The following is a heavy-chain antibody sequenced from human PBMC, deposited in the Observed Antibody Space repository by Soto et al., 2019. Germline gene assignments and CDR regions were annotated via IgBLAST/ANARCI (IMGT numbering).Heavy chain of an antibody. J-gene: IGHJ4*02. CDR1: GYTFTSSG. Sequence: QVQLVQSGGEVKKPGASVKVSCKASGYTFTSSGISWVRQAPGQGLEWMGWISAYNVNTNYGQKFQGRVTMTTDTSTSTAYMELRSRRSDDTAVYYCARVFGSGTQSAFFFDYWGQGTLVTVSS. V-gene: IGHV1-18*04. D-gene: IGHD3-10*01. CDR2: ISAYNVNT. CDR3: ARVFGSGTQSAFFFDY.